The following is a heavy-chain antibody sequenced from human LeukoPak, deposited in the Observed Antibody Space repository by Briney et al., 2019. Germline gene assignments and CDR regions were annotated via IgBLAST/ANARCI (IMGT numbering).Heavy chain of an antibody. Sequence: GESLKISCKSSGYSFTSYWIGWVRQMPGKGLEWMGIIYPGDSDTRYSPSFQGQVTISADKSISTAYLQWSSLKASDTAMYYCARRSHNYYDSSGYYLYYFDYWGQGTLVTVSS. D-gene: IGHD3-22*01. CDR3: ARRSHNYYDSSGYYLYYFDY. CDR2: IYPGDSDT. CDR1: GYSFTSYW. V-gene: IGHV5-51*01. J-gene: IGHJ4*02.